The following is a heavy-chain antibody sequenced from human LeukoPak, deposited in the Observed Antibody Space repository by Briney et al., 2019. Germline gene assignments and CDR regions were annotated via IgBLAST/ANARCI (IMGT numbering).Heavy chain of an antibody. J-gene: IGHJ4*02. V-gene: IGHV3-23*01. CDR3: EKRGVVIRVILVGFHKEAYYFDS. CDR2: ISDSGGRT. CDR1: GITLSNYG. Sequence: GGSLRLSCAVSGITLSNYGMGWVRQAPGKGLEWVAGISDSGGRTNYADSVKGRFTISRDNPKNTLYLQMNSLRAEDTAVYFCEKRGVVIRVILVGFHKEAYYFDSWGQGALVTVSS. D-gene: IGHD3-22*01.